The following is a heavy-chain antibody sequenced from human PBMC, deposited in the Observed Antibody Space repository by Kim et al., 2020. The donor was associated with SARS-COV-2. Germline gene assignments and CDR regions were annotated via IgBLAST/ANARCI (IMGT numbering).Heavy chain of an antibody. Sequence: SPSFQGQVTISADKSISTAYLQWSSLKASDTAMYYCARLPGAAAPYYFDYWGQGTLVTVSS. CDR3: ARLPGAAAPYYFDY. J-gene: IGHJ4*02. D-gene: IGHD6-13*01. V-gene: IGHV5-51*01.